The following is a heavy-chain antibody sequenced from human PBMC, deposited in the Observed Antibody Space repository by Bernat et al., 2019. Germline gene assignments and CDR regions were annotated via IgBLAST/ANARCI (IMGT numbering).Heavy chain of an antibody. J-gene: IGHJ4*02. D-gene: IGHD3-10*01. CDR2: IRAKSHSYST. CDR3: ARDYLAGVAYFDS. Sequence: DAQLVESGGGLVQPGESLRLSCVVSGFTYSDYFMDWVRQAPGKGLEWVGRIRAKSHSYSTEYAASVKGRFTISRDDSKNSLYLQMNSLKTEDTAVYYCARDYLAGVAYFDSWGQGTLVTVSS. CDR1: GFTYSDYF. V-gene: IGHV3-72*01.